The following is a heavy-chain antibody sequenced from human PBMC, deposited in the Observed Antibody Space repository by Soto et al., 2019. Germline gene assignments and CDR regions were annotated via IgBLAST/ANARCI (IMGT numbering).Heavy chain of an antibody. Sequence: ASVKVSCKASGYTFTGYYMHWVRQAPGQGLEWMGRINPIRGVANYAQKFQGRVTMTADKSTSTAYMELSSLRSEDTAVYYCAREKGVVVPAAMPALTDWGQGTLVTVSS. CDR3: AREKGVVVPAAMPALTD. CDR2: INPIRGVA. V-gene: IGHV1-2*02. D-gene: IGHD2-2*01. CDR1: GYTFTGYY. J-gene: IGHJ4*02.